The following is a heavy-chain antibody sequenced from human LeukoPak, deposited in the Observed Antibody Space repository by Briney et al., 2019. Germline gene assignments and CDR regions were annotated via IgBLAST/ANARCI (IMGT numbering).Heavy chain of an antibody. J-gene: IGHJ4*02. CDR2: LHSGGST. CDR3: ARGRGLGVVSPYFDY. V-gene: IGHV3-53*01. D-gene: IGHD3-3*01. CDR1: GFIVSNNY. Sequence: GGSLRLSCAASGFIVSNNYMSWVRQAPGKGLEWVSVLHSGGSTYYADSVKGRFTISRDNSKNIVSLQMNNLRAEDTAVYYCARGRGLGVVSPYFDYWGQGTLVTVSS.